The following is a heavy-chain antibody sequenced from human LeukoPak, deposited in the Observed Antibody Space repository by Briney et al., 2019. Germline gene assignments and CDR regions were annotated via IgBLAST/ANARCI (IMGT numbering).Heavy chain of an antibody. Sequence: PSETLSLTCAVYGGSFSGYYWSWIRQPPGKGLEWIGEINHSGSTNYNPSLKSRVTISVDTSKNQFSLKLSSVTAADTAVYYCARAYSSSLETGREFDYWGQGTLVTVSP. V-gene: IGHV4-34*01. CDR3: ARAYSSSLETGREFDY. J-gene: IGHJ4*02. D-gene: IGHD6-6*01. CDR1: GGSFSGYY. CDR2: INHSGST.